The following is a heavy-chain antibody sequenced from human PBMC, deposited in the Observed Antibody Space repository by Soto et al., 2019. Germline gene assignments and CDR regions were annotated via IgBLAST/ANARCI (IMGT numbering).Heavy chain of an antibody. V-gene: IGHV3-11*01. Sequence: QVQLVESGGGLVKPGGSLRLSCAASGFTFSDYYMSWIRQAPGKGLEWLSYISSSGSSIYYADSVKGRFTISRDNAKNSLYLQMNSLRAEDTAVYYCAVEEIQLWLHAFDIWGQGTMVTVSS. CDR2: ISSSGSSI. J-gene: IGHJ3*02. D-gene: IGHD5-18*01. CDR3: AVEEIQLWLHAFDI. CDR1: GFTFSDYY.